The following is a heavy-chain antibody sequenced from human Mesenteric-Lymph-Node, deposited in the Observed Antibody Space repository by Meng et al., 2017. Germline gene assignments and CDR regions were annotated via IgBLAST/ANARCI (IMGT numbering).Heavy chain of an antibody. CDR2: INPSGGST. J-gene: IGHJ5*02. Sequence: ASVKVSCKASGYTFTSYYMHWVRQAPGQGLEWMGIINPSGGSTSYAQKFQGRVTMTRDTSTSTVYMELSSLRSEDTAVYYCARDISDGSGSYYNAPPWFDPWGQGTLVTGAS. CDR1: GYTFTSYY. V-gene: IGHV1-46*01. CDR3: ARDISDGSGSYYNAPPWFDP. D-gene: IGHD3-10*01.